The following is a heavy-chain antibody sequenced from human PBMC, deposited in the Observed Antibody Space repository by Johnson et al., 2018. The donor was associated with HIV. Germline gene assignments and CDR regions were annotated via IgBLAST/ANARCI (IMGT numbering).Heavy chain of an antibody. Sequence: VQLVESGGGLVQPGGSLRLSCAASEFTFSNYAMHWVRQAPGKGLEWVAVVPDDGDNKYYADSVKGRFTISRENAKNSLYLQMNNLRPDDTAWYYCARPTGGLRAFDIWGQGTMVTVSS. J-gene: IGHJ3*02. CDR3: ARPTGGLRAFDI. CDR1: EFTFSNYA. V-gene: IGHV3-30*14. CDR2: VPDDGDNK. D-gene: IGHD4-11*01.